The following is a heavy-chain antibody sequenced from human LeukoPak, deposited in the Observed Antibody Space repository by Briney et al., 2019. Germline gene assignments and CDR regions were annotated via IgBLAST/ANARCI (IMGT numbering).Heavy chain of an antibody. V-gene: IGHV3-66*01. D-gene: IGHD1-26*01. Sequence: PGGSLRLSCAASGFTVSGNYMTWVRQAPGKGLEWVSVIYTSGTADYADSVRGRFIISRDTSKNTVNLQMNSLRAEDTAVYYCASGQLSGKGFDSWGQGTLVTVSS. CDR3: ASGQLSGKGFDS. CDR2: IYTSGTA. J-gene: IGHJ4*02. CDR1: GFTVSGNY.